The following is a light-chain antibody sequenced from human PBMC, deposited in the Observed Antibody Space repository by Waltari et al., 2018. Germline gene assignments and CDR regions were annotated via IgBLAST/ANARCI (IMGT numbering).Light chain of an antibody. CDR2: KAS. CDR3: QQYNSYSYS. J-gene: IGKJ2*03. V-gene: IGKV1-5*03. Sequence: DIQMTQSPSTLSASVGDRVTITCRASQGVISWLVWYQQKPAKAPKLLMYKASNLESGVPSRFSGSGSGTEFTLTISSLQPDDFATYYCQQYNSYSYSFGQGTKLEIK. CDR1: QGVISW.